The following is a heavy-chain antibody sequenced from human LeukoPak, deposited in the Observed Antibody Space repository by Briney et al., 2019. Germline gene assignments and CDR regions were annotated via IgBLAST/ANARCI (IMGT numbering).Heavy chain of an antibody. J-gene: IGHJ4*02. D-gene: IGHD6-19*01. CDR3: ARYNIAVAATFDY. V-gene: IGHV3-7*03. CDR2: IKQDGSEK. Sequence: GGSLRLSCAASGFTFSSYWMSWVRQAPGKGLEWVGNIKQDGSEKYYVDSVKGRFTHSRDNAKNSLYLQMNSLRAEDTAVYYCARYNIAVAATFDYWGQGTLVTVSS. CDR1: GFTFSSYW.